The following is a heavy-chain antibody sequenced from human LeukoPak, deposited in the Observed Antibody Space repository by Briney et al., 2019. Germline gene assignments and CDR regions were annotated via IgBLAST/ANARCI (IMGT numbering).Heavy chain of an antibody. V-gene: IGHV3-48*03. J-gene: IGHJ4*02. Sequence: PGGSLRLSCAGSGFTFSTYDMNWVRQAPGKGLEWVSYISSRGTTIYYTDSVKGRFTISRDNSKNTLYLQMNSLRAEDTALYYCARNYYGSGSYSRLDYWGQGTLVTVSS. CDR3: ARNYYGSGSYSRLDY. CDR2: ISSRGTTI. D-gene: IGHD3-10*01. CDR1: GFTFSTYD.